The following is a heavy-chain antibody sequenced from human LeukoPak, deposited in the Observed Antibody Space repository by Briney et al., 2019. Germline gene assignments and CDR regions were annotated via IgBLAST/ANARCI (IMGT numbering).Heavy chain of an antibody. CDR1: GFTFSDYY. CDR3: NLLTMIVVGHLTSSTP. V-gene: IGHV3-23*01. J-gene: IGHJ5*02. CDR2: ISGSGGGS. Sequence: GGSLRLSCAASGFTFSDYYMSWIRQAPGKGLEWVSAISGSGGGSYFADSVKGRFTISRDNSKNTLYLQMNSLRAEDTAVYYCNLLTMIVVGHLTSSTPWGQGTLVTVSS. D-gene: IGHD3-22*01.